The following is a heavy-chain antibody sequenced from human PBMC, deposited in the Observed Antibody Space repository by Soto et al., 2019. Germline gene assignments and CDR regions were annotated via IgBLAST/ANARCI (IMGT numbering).Heavy chain of an antibody. CDR2: INTDGSTT. D-gene: IGHD3-10*01. CDR3: ARAASGNYYLDY. CDR1: GFTFSGYW. J-gene: IGHJ4*02. Sequence: EVQLVESGGNLVQPGGSLRLSCAASGFTFSGYWIHWVRQPPGKGLLWVSRINTDGSTTNYADSVKGRFTISRDNAKNTLYLQMNSLRAEETAVYYCARAASGNYYLDYWGQGALVTISS. V-gene: IGHV3-74*01.